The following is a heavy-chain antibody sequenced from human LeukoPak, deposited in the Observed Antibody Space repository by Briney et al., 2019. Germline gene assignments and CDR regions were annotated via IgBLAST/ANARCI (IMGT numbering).Heavy chain of an antibody. CDR2: IWFDGSNI. CDR1: GFNFSSYG. CDR3: ARRGSNGGPFDY. J-gene: IGHJ4*02. D-gene: IGHD4-23*01. V-gene: IGHV3-33*01. Sequence: GGSLRLSCAASGFNFSSYGMHWVRQAPGKGLEWVTSIWFDGSNIHYADSVKGRVIISRDNSKSALYLQMNSLRAEDTAIYYCARRGSNGGPFDYWGQGTLVTVSS.